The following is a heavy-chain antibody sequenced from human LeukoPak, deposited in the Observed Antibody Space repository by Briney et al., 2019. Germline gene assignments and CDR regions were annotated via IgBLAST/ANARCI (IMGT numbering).Heavy chain of an antibody. J-gene: IGHJ4*02. CDR3: ARDSYSSSSGYFDY. V-gene: IGHV4-59*12. CDR1: GGSISSYY. CDR2: IYHSGST. D-gene: IGHD6-6*01. Sequence: SETLSLTCTVSGGSISSYYWSWIRQPPGKGLEWIGYIYHSGSTYYNPSLKSRVTISVDRSKNQFSLKLSSVTAADTVVYYCARDSYSSSSGYFDYWGQGTLVTVSS.